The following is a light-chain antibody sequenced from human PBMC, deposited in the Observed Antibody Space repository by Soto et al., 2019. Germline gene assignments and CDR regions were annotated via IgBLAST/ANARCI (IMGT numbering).Light chain of an antibody. Sequence: QSALTQPASVSGSPGQSITISCTGTSSDVGGYNYVSWYQQHPGKAPKHMIYDVSNRPSGVSNRFSGPKSGNTASLTISGLQAEDEADYYCSSYISSSTVSFGGGTKLTVL. CDR1: SSDVGGYNY. J-gene: IGLJ2*01. CDR3: SSYISSSTVS. V-gene: IGLV2-14*01. CDR2: DVS.